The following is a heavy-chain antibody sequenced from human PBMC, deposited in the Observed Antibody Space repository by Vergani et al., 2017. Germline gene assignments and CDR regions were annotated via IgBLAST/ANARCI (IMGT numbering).Heavy chain of an antibody. Sequence: QVQVVQSGAEVKKPGASVRVSCKSSGYTFTNYGISWVRQAPGQGLAWMGWIRAYNGNTNYAQKFQGRVTMTTDTSTTTAYMALRILRSDDTAAYYCARVDDSSGSVDYWGQGTLVTVSS. CDR3: ARVDDSSGSVDY. V-gene: IGHV1-18*01. CDR1: GYTFTNYG. J-gene: IGHJ4*02. D-gene: IGHD3-22*01. CDR2: IRAYNGNT.